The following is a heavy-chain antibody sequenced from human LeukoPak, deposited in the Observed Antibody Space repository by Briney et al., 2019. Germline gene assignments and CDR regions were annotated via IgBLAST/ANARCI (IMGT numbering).Heavy chain of an antibody. J-gene: IGHJ4*02. Sequence: GGSLRLSCAASGFTFSSYAMHWVRQAPGKGLEWVAVISYDGSNKYYADSVKGRFTISRDNSNNTLYLQMSSLRTEDTAVYHCARGTDNHIWIFDYWGQGSLVTVSS. CDR1: GFTFSSYA. D-gene: IGHD1-20*01. V-gene: IGHV3-30-3*01. CDR3: ARGTDNHIWIFDY. CDR2: ISYDGSNK.